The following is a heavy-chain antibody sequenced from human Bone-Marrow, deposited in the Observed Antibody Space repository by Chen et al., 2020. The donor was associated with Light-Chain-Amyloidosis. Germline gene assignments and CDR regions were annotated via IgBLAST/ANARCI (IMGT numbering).Heavy chain of an antibody. D-gene: IGHD2-2*01. J-gene: IGHJ6*02. CDR3: ARGLHCSNTNCYLEFYYNAMDV. CDR2: INPNSDTK. V-gene: IGHV1-2*02. CDR1: GYTFTGYH. Sequence: QVQLVQSGAEVKKPGASVKVSCEASGYTFTGYHMHWVRQSPGQGLEWMGWINPNSDTKISAPKFQGSVTMTRDTSISTVYMELSRLRSDDTAVYYCARGLHCSNTNCYLEFYYNAMDVWGQGTTVTVSS.